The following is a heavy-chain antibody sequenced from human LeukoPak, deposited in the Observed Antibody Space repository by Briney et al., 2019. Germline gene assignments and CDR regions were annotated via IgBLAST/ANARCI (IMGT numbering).Heavy chain of an antibody. V-gene: IGHV4-59*08. CDR2: ISFSGST. D-gene: IGHD1-1*01. J-gene: IGHJ4*02. CDR3: ARHAAGTTRDY. Sequence: SETLSLTCTVSGGSISPYYWSWIRQPPGKGLEWIGHISFSGSTDYNASLKSRVTISLGTTRSQFSLSLYSVTAADTAMYYCARHAAGTTRDYWGQGTLVTVSA. CDR1: GGSISPYY.